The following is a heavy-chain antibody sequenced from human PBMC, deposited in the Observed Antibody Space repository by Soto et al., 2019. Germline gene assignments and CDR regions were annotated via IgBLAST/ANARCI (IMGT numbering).Heavy chain of an antibody. J-gene: IGHJ5*02. CDR3: ARDNGYGSIGWFDP. Sequence: SETLSLTCTVSGGSISSYYWSWIRQPPGKGLEWIGYIYYSGSTNYNPSLKSRVTISVDTSKNQFSLKLSSVTAADTAVYYCARDNGYGSIGWFDPWGQGTLVTVSS. CDR2: IYYSGST. D-gene: IGHD3-10*01. V-gene: IGHV4-59*01. CDR1: GGSISSYY.